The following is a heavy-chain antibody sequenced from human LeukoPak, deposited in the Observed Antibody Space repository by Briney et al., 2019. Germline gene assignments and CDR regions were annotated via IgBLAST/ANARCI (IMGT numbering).Heavy chain of an antibody. CDR1: GYTFTSYA. D-gene: IGHD2-21*02. CDR3: AKEGDHDLVPDS. J-gene: IGHJ4*02. V-gene: IGHV1-2*02. Sequence: ASVKVSCKASGYTFTSYAMNWVRQAPGQGLEWMGWVVPSNGGTNYAQNFQGRVTMTSDTSITTAYMELTSLTSDDTAIYYCAKEGDHDLVPDSWGQGTQVTVSS. CDR2: VVPSNGGT.